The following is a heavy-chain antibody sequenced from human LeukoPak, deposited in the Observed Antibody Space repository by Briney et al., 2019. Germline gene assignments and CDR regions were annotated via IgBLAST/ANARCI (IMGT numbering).Heavy chain of an antibody. CDR1: GFTFSYYA. CDR2: ISSNGGST. Sequence: PGGSLRLSCAASGFTFSYYAMSWVRQAPGKGLEWVSAISSNGGSTYFADSVKGRFSIPRDNAKNTLFLQMNSLRAEDTAAYYCARSVYDSGGYYRVLDYWGQGTLVTVSS. J-gene: IGHJ4*02. CDR3: ARSVYDSGGYYRVLDY. D-gene: IGHD3-22*01. V-gene: IGHV3-23*01.